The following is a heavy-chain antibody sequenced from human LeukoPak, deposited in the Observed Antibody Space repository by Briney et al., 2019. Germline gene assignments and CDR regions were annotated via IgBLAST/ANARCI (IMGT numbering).Heavy chain of an antibody. J-gene: IGHJ6*02. CDR1: GFTFSSYA. V-gene: IGHV3-23*01. Sequence: GGSLRLSCAASGFTFSSYAMSWVRQAPGKGLEWVSAISGSGGSTYYADSVKGRFTISRDNSKNTLYLQMNSLRAEDTAVYYCAKGVSQQLVISYYYYYYGMDVWGQGTTVTVSS. CDR3: AKGVSQQLVISYYYYYYGMDV. D-gene: IGHD6-13*01. CDR2: ISGSGGST.